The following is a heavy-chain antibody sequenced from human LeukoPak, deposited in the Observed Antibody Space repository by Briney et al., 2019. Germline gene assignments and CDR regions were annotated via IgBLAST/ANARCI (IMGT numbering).Heavy chain of an antibody. CDR2: INPGDGSTT. J-gene: IGHJ4*01. D-gene: IGHD2-8*02. CDR3: VRDGMGTAPYDL. CDR1: GFTMSNYW. V-gene: IGHV3-74*01. Sequence: PGWSLRLSCAGSGFTMSNYWMNWVRQAPGEGLVWVSHINPGDGSTTGYADSVKGRFTVSRDNAKNTLYLQMTSLKDGDTAVYYCVRDGMGTAPYDLWGQGTLVTVSS.